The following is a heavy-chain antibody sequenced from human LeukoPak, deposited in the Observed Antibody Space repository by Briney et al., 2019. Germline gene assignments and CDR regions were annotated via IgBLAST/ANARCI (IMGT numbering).Heavy chain of an antibody. CDR3: ARDKGSSGSMYYFEY. Sequence: TGGSMTLSCAAAGFTFSSYSMKWVSPAAGNLLEWVSSIITSSSYIYYTNSVTDRFTISRDNAKNSLYLQMNRLRAEDTAVYYCARDKGSSGSMYYFEYWGQGTLVTVSS. D-gene: IGHD3-22*01. J-gene: IGHJ4*02. CDR2: IITSSSYI. CDR1: GFTFSSYS. V-gene: IGHV3-21*01.